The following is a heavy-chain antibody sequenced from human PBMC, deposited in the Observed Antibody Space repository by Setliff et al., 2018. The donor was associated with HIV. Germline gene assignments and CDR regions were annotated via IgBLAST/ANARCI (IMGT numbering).Heavy chain of an antibody. D-gene: IGHD1-26*01. V-gene: IGHV4-39*07. CDR3: ARDFRIGWAVQDYWYFDL. Sequence: SETLSLTCTVSGYSISSSSYYWDWIRQPPGKGLEWIGSIYYSGSTYYNPSLKSRVTMSVDTSKNQFSLKLSSVTAADTAVYYCARDFRIGWAVQDYWYFDLWGRGTLVTVSS. CDR1: GYSISSSSYY. J-gene: IGHJ2*01. CDR2: IYYSGST.